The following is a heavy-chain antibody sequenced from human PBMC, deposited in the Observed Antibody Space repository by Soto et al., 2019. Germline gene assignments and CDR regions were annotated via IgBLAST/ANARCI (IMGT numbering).Heavy chain of an antibody. Sequence: QVQLVESGGGVVQPGRSLRLSCAASGFTFSSYGMHWVRQAPGKGLEWVAFIWDDGSNKYYTDSVKGRFTISRDNSKNTVFLQMGSLSAEDTAVYYCARGASAVAASLDYWAQGTLVSVSS. V-gene: IGHV3-33*01. CDR2: IWDDGSNK. D-gene: IGHD6-19*01. J-gene: IGHJ4*02. CDR3: ARGASAVAASLDY. CDR1: GFTFSSYG.